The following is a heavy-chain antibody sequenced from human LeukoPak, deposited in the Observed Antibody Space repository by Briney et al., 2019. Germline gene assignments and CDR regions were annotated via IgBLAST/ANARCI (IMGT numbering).Heavy chain of an antibody. V-gene: IGHV3-21*01. D-gene: IGHD3-3*01. J-gene: IGHJ4*02. CDR3: ARPLTIFGVVTAFDY. CDR2: ISSSSSYI. Sequence: GGSLRLSCAASVLTFSSYSMNWVRQAPGKGLEWVSSISSSSSYIYYADSVKGRFTISRDNAKNSLYLQMNSLRAEDTAVYYCARPLTIFGVVTAFDYWGQGTLVTVSS. CDR1: VLTFSSYS.